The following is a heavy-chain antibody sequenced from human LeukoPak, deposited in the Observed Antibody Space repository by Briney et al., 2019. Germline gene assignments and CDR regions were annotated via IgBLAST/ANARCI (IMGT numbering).Heavy chain of an antibody. D-gene: IGHD3-10*01. CDR3: ARGLWFGESTDQNDY. Sequence: ASVKVSCKDSGYTFTSYAMNWVRQAPGQGLEWMGWINTNTGNPTYAQGFTGRFVFSLDTSVSTAYLQISSLKAEDTAVYYCARGLWFGESTDQNDYWGQGTLVTVSS. CDR2: INTNTGNP. V-gene: IGHV7-4-1*02. CDR1: GYTFTSYA. J-gene: IGHJ4*02.